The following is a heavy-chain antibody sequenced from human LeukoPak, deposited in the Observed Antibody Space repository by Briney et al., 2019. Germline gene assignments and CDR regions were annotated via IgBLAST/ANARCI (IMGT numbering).Heavy chain of an antibody. Sequence: SGPTLVKPTQHLTLTRSFSGFSLSTGEVAVDWVRQPPGKALQVLALIYWNDDKRYRPSLQSRLTLTKDPSKNHVVLTMTNMDPVDTATYYCARSLWFGDLSHFDYWGQGTVVTVS. CDR2: IYWNDDK. CDR1: GFSLSTGEVA. CDR3: ARSLWFGDLSHFDY. D-gene: IGHD3-10*01. J-gene: IGHJ4*02. V-gene: IGHV2-5*01.